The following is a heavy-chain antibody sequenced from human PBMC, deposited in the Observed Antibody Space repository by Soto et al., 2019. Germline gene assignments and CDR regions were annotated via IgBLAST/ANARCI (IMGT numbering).Heavy chain of an antibody. Sequence: EVQLVETGGGLVQPGGSLRLSCAAAGFSVNSNFMNWVSQAPGKGLEWVSVIYSGGSRYYADSVNGRFTISRDNSKNTLYLQMNSLRAEDTAVYYCARGRGWGSRIDYWGQGTLVTVSS. CDR3: ARGRGWGSRIDY. D-gene: IGHD3-10*01. CDR2: IYSGGSR. CDR1: GFSVNSNF. V-gene: IGHV3-53*02. J-gene: IGHJ4*02.